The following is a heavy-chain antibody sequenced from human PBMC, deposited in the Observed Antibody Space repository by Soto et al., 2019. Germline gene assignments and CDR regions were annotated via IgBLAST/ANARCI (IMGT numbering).Heavy chain of an antibody. D-gene: IGHD2-2*02. Sequence: PGGSLRLSCAASGFTFSSYAMHWVRQAPGKGLEWVAVISYDGSNKYYADSVKGRFTISRDNSKNTLYLQMNSLRAEDTAVYYCARARLLGYRLEYGMDVWGQGTMVTVSS. V-gene: IGHV3-30-3*01. J-gene: IGHJ6*02. CDR3: ARARLLGYRLEYGMDV. CDR2: ISYDGSNK. CDR1: GFTFSSYA.